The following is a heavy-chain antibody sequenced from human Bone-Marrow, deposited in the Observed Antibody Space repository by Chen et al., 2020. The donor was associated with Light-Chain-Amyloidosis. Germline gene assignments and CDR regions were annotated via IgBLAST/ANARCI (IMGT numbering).Heavy chain of an antibody. D-gene: IGHD3-9*01. CDR1: GCMFSNYE. CDR3: AKDISYDDILPGYPADAFDI. CDR2: ISSVGSPI. V-gene: IGHV3-48*03. Sequence: EVQLVESGGGLVQPGGSLRLSCAASGCMFSNYEMNWVRQVPGKGMEWISYISSVGSPIYYADSVKGRFTISRDNSKNALFLQMNSLRAEDTAVYYCAKDISYDDILPGYPADAFDIWGQGTMVTVSS. J-gene: IGHJ3*02.